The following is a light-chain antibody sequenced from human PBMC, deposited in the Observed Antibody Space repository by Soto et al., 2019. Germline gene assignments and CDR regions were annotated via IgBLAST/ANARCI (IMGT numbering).Light chain of an antibody. CDR1: SSDVGSYNL. V-gene: IGLV2-23*01. CDR2: EGS. Sequence: QSVLTQPASVSGSPGQSITISCTGTSSDVGSYNLVSWYQQHPGKAPKLMIYEGSKRPSGVSNRFSGSKSGNTASLTISGLQAEDEADYYCCSYAGRGEAFGGGTKLTVL. CDR3: CSYAGRGEA. J-gene: IGLJ2*01.